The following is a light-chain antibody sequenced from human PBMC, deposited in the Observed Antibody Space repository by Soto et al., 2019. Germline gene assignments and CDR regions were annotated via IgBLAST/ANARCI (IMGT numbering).Light chain of an antibody. J-gene: IGLJ2*01. CDR3: SSYTSSSSV. V-gene: IGLV2-14*01. CDR2: DVS. Sequence: QSALTQPASVSGSPGQSITISCTGTSSDVGGYNYVSWYQQHPGKAPKLMIYDVSNRPSGVSNRFSGSKSGNTASLTISGLQAEDAAVYYCSSYTSSSSVFGGGTKLTVL. CDR1: SSDVGGYNY.